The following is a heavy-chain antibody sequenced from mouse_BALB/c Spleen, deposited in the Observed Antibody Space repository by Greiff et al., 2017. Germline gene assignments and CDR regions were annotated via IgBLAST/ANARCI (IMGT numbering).Heavy chain of an antibody. J-gene: IGHJ3*01. CDR1: GYTFTSYW. Sequence: QVQLQQPGAELVRPGASVKLSCKASGYTFTSYWINWVKQRPGQGLEWIGNIYPSDSYTNYNQKFKDKATLTVDKSSSTAYMQLSSPTSEDSAVYYCTRGRNEGFAYWGQGTLVTVSA. V-gene: IGHV1-69*02. CDR2: IYPSDSYT. CDR3: TRGRNEGFAY.